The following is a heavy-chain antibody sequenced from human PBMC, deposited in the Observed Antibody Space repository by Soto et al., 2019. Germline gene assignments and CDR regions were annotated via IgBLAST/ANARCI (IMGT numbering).Heavy chain of an antibody. D-gene: IGHD1-26*01. CDR2: IYYSGGT. J-gene: IGHJ4*02. V-gene: IGHV4-31*03. CDR3: ARLRSVGAPTADY. CDR1: GGTISSGYYY. Sequence: QVQLQESGPGLVRPSQTLSLTCTVSGGTISSGYYYWTWIRQHTGKGLEWIGYIYYSGGTFYNPSLKSRLTISLDTSNNQFSLNLSSVTAADTAVYYCARLRSVGAPTADYWGQGTLVTVSS.